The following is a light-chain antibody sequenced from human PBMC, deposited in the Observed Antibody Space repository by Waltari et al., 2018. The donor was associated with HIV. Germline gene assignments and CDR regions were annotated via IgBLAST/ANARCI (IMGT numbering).Light chain of an antibody. Sequence: AVTPPASVSGLPGQSTTISCSGGDRAFGLYNFVSWYQQHSGKPPRLILYDVDSRASGVSDRFSGSMSGNTASLTISGLRAEDEAHYYCASFTGDSTVMFGGGTEVTVL. CDR2: DVD. J-gene: IGLJ3*02. CDR1: DRAFGLYNF. CDR3: ASFTGDSTVM. V-gene: IGLV2-14*03.